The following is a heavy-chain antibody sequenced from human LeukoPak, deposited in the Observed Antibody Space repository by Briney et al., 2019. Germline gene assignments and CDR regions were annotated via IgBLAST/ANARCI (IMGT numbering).Heavy chain of an antibody. Sequence: SETLSLTCTVSGGSISSYYWSWIRQPPGKGLEWIRYIYYSGGTNYNPSLKSRVTISVDTSKNQFSLKLSSVTAADTAVYYCARHAYCGGDCYSRPRAFDIWGQGTMVTVSS. V-gene: IGHV4-59*01. J-gene: IGHJ3*02. CDR3: ARHAYCGGDCYSRPRAFDI. CDR1: GGSISSYY. D-gene: IGHD2-21*02. CDR2: IYYSGGT.